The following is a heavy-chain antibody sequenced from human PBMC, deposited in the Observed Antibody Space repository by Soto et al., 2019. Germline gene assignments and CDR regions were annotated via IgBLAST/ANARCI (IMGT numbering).Heavy chain of an antibody. D-gene: IGHD6-13*01. J-gene: IGHJ6*02. CDR3: HSSSWSSYGMDV. CDR1: GFTFSSYS. Sequence: WGSLRLSCAASGFTFSSYSMNWVRQAPGKGLEWVSYISSSSSTIYYADSVKGRFTISRDNAKNSLYLQMNSLRDEDTAVYYCHSSSWSSYGMDVWGQGTTVTVSS. V-gene: IGHV3-48*02. CDR2: ISSSSSTI.